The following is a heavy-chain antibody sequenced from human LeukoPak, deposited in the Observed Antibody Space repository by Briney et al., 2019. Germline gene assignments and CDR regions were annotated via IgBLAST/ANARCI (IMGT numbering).Heavy chain of an antibody. CDR1: GFTFSDYA. CDR3: VQAAGSGSSTMWYFDY. D-gene: IGHD3-10*01. V-gene: IGHV3-64D*06. J-gene: IGHJ4*02. CDR2: INYNGATT. Sequence: GGSLRLSCSASGFTFSDYAMYWVRQAPGKGLEYVSGINYNGATTFYADSVRGRFTISRDNSKKTLSLQMSSLRTEDTAVYFCVQAAGSGSSTMWYFDYWGQGTLVAVSS.